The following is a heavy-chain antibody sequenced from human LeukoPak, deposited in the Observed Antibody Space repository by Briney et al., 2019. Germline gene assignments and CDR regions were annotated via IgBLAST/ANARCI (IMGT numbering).Heavy chain of an antibody. CDR3: ATAHH. V-gene: IGHV3-7*01. CDR1: GLTFSGYW. CDR2: INQDGSEK. J-gene: IGHJ5*02. Sequence: GGSLRLSCAASGLTFSGYWMSWVRQAPGKGPEWVANINQDGSEKYYVDSVKGRFTISRDNAENSLYLQMNSLRAEDTAIYYCATAHHWGQGTLVTVSS.